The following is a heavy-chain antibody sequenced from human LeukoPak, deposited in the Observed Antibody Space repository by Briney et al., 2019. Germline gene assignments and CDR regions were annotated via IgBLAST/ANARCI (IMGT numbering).Heavy chain of an antibody. CDR3: AKGIGGDGVNFERGADY. D-gene: IGHD3-10*01. Sequence: PGGSLRLSCVGSGFTFSTHVMSWVRRAPGMGLQWVSSISGNGHYTYYADSVRGRFTISRDGSKNTVVLQMNSLRVEDTAVYYCAKGIGGDGVNFERGADYWGQGTQVTVSS. J-gene: IGHJ4*02. CDR2: ISGNGHYT. CDR1: GFTFSTHV. V-gene: IGHV3-23*01.